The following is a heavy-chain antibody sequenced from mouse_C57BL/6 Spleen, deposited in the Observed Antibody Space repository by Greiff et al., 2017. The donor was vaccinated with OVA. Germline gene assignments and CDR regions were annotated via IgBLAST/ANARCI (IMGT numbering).Heavy chain of an antibody. CDR1: GYTFTSYW. V-gene: IGHV1-52*01. J-gene: IGHJ4*01. D-gene: IGHD3-2*02. CDR2: IDPSDSET. CDR3: ARQLRLGAMDY. Sequence: QVQLKQPGAELVRPGSSVKLSCKASGYTFTSYWMHWVKQRPIQGLEWIGNIDPSDSETHYNQKFKDKATLTVDKSSSTAYMQLSSLTSEDSAVYYCARQLRLGAMDYWGQGTSVTVSS.